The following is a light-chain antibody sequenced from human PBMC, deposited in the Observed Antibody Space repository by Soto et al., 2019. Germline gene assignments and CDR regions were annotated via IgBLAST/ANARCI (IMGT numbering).Light chain of an antibody. V-gene: IGKV3-15*01. Sequence: IVMTQSPATMSLSPWEREALSCRASESVSTNLAWYQQKAGQAPRLLIYGASTRATGIPARFSGSGSGTEFTLTISSLQSEDFAVYYCQQYSIWRTFGQGTEVDI. CDR3: QQYSIWRT. CDR2: GAS. CDR1: ESVSTN. J-gene: IGKJ1*01.